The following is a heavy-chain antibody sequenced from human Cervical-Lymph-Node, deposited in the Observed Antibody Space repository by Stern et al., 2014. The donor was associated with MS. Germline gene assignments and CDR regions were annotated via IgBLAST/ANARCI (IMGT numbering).Heavy chain of an antibody. CDR3: ASTLHGGLYNWFDP. Sequence: EVQLVESGGGLVTPGGSLRLSCAASCFTFSDYSMNWVPQAPGKGLECVSSITNSGASMYYGDSVKGRFTISRDNAKNTLYLQMDSLSAEDTATYFCASTLHGGLYNWFDPWGQGTLVTVSS. D-gene: IGHD2-2*01. J-gene: IGHJ5*02. CDR2: ITNSGASM. CDR1: CFTFSDYS. V-gene: IGHV3-21*01.